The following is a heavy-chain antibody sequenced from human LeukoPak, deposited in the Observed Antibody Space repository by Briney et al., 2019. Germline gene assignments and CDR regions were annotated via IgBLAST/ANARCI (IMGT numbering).Heavy chain of an antibody. J-gene: IGHJ4*02. D-gene: IGHD3-10*01. Sequence: GASVKLSCKPSGSTFSSRGITWVRQAPGQGLEWMGWVSVNNGNTKYAQKLQGRVTVTTGTSTSIAYMELRSLRSDDTAVYYCAREGTAGRYYFDYCGQGTLVTVSS. CDR3: AREGTAGRYYFDY. CDR2: VSVNNGNT. CDR1: GSTFSSRG. V-gene: IGHV1-18*01.